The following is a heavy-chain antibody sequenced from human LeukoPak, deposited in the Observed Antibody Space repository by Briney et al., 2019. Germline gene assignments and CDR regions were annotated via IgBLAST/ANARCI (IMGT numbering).Heavy chain of an antibody. CDR1: GYTFTGYY. V-gene: IGHV1-2*04. CDR2: INPNSGGT. D-gene: IGHD6-19*01. Sequence: GASVKVSCKASGYTFTGYYMHWVRQAPGQGVEWMGWINPNSGGTNYAQKFQGWVTMTRDTSISTAYMELSRLRSDDTAVYYCARDSLAVAGNGAFDIWGQGTLVTVSS. CDR3: ARDSLAVAGNGAFDI. J-gene: IGHJ4*02.